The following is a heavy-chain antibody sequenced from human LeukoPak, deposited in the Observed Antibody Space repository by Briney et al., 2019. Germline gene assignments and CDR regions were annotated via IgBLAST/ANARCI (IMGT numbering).Heavy chain of an antibody. CDR3: AKDLGWELPAEAY. Sequence: GGSLRLSCVASGFTFKNYVMNWARQAPGKGLELLATIYGSGVRSSYADSVKGRFTISRDNSNNTLYLQMNSLRAEDTAMYYCAKDLGWELPAEAYWGQGILVTVSS. CDR1: GFTFKNYV. D-gene: IGHD1-26*01. CDR2: IYGSGVRS. J-gene: IGHJ4*02. V-gene: IGHV3-23*01.